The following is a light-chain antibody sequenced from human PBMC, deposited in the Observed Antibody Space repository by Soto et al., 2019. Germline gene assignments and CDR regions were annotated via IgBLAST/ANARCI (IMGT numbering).Light chain of an antibody. Sequence: EIVMTQSPVTLSVSPGERATLSCRASQSVRSNLAWYQQKPGQAPRLLMYDASTRATGIPARFSGSGSGTEFTLTISSLQSEDYAIYYCQHFNNWPYTFGQGTKVDIK. V-gene: IGKV3-15*01. J-gene: IGKJ2*01. CDR3: QHFNNWPYT. CDR1: QSVRSN. CDR2: DAS.